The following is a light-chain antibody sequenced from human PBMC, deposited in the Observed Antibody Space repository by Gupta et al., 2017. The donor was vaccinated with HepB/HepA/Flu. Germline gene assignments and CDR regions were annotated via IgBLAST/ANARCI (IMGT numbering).Light chain of an antibody. Sequence: IVLTQSPATMSSSPGERATISCRASQSVSRYLAWYQQKPGQAPRLLIYDTSNRVTGIPARFSGSGSETDFTLTISSLEPEDFAVYYCQQRSNWPLTFGGGTKVEIK. CDR2: DTS. J-gene: IGKJ4*01. CDR1: QSVSRY. CDR3: QQRSNWPLT. V-gene: IGKV3-11*01.